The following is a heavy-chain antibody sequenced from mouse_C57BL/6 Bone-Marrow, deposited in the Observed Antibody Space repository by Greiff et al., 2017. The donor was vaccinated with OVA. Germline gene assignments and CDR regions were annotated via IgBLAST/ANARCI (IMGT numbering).Heavy chain of an antibody. CDR3: ARGGYYGYYAMDY. Sequence: EVQLQESVAELVRPGASVKLSCTASGFNIKNSYMHWVKQRPEQGLEWIGRIDPANGNNKYAPKFQGKATITADTSSNTAYLQLSSLTSEDTAIYYGARGGYYGYYAMDYWGQGTSVTVSS. CDR1: GFNIKNSY. V-gene: IGHV14-3*01. D-gene: IGHD1-1*01. J-gene: IGHJ4*01. CDR2: IDPANGNN.